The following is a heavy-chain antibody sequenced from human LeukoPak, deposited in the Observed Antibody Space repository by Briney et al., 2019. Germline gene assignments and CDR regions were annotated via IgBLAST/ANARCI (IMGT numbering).Heavy chain of an antibody. CDR3: AREGRATGTSRRWFDP. CDR2: ISSSSSTI. Sequence: GGSLRLSCAASGFTFSSYSMNWVRQAPGKGLEWVSYISSSSSTIYYADSVKGRFTISRDNAKNSLYLQMNSLRAEDTAVYYCAREGRATGTSRRWFDPWGQGTLVTVSS. D-gene: IGHD1-1*01. V-gene: IGHV3-48*01. CDR1: GFTFSSYS. J-gene: IGHJ5*02.